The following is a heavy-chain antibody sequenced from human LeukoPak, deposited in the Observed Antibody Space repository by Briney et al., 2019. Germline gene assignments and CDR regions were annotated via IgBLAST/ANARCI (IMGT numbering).Heavy chain of an antibody. V-gene: IGHV3-13*01. J-gene: IGHJ4*02. CDR1: GFTFSSYD. CDR3: ARDRPPIFGVVIMGGDFDY. CDR2: IGTAGDT. Sequence: PGGSLRLSCAASGFTFSSYDMHWVRQATGKGLEWVSAIGTAGDTYYPGSVKGRFTISRDNSKNTLYLQMNSLRAEDTAVYYCARDRPPIFGVVIMGGDFDYWGQGTLVTVSS. D-gene: IGHD3-3*01.